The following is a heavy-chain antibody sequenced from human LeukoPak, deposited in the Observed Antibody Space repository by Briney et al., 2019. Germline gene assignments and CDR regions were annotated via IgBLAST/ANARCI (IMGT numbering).Heavy chain of an antibody. D-gene: IGHD3-22*01. Sequence: ASVKVSCKASGYTFTSYGISWVRQAPGQGLEWMGWISAYNGNTNYAQKLQGRVTMTTDTSTSTAYMELRSLRSDDTAVYYCATCDDSSGYYYEIGWGQGTLVTVSS. CDR1: GYTFTSYG. CDR3: ATCDDSSGYYYEIG. J-gene: IGHJ4*02. V-gene: IGHV1-18*01. CDR2: ISAYNGNT.